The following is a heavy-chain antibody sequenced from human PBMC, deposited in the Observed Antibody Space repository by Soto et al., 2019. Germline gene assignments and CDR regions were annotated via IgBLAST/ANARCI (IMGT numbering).Heavy chain of an antibody. J-gene: IGHJ6*02. CDR3: ARVLSSGWRPSYGMDV. Sequence: SQTLSLTCAISGDSVSSNSAAWNWIRQSPSRGLEWLGRTYYRSKWYNDYAVSVKSRITINPDTSKNQFSLQLNSVTPEDTAVYYCARVLSSGWRPSYGMDVWGQGTTVTVSS. CDR2: TYYRSKWYN. CDR1: GDSVSSNSAA. V-gene: IGHV6-1*01. D-gene: IGHD6-19*01.